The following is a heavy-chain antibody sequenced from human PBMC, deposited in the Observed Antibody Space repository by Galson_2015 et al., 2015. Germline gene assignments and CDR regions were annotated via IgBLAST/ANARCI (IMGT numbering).Heavy chain of an antibody. V-gene: IGHV4-59*01. CDR2: IYYSGST. CDR3: ARLAVAEYYFDY. Sequence: ETLSLTCTVSGGSISSYYWSWIRQPPGKGLEWIGYIYYSGSTNYNPSLKSRVTISVDTSKNQFSLKLSSVTAADTAVYYCARLAVAEYYFDYWGQGTLITVSS. J-gene: IGHJ4*02. D-gene: IGHD6-19*01. CDR1: GGSISSYY.